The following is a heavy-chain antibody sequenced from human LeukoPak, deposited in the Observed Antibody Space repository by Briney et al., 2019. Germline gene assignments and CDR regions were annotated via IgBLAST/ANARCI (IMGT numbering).Heavy chain of an antibody. CDR3: ATTTYYYDSSGNAFDI. J-gene: IGHJ3*02. V-gene: IGHV5-51*01. CDR2: IYPGDSDT. Sequence: GESLKISCKGSGYSFTSYWIGWVRQMPGKGLEWMGIIYPGDSDTRYSPSFQGQVTISADKSITTAYLRWSSLKASDTAMYYCATTTYYYDSSGNAFDIWGQGTMVTVSS. CDR1: GYSFTSYW. D-gene: IGHD3-22*01.